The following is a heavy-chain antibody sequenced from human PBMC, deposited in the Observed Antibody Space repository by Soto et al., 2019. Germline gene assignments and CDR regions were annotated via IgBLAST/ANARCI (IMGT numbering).Heavy chain of an antibody. D-gene: IGHD3-16*02. J-gene: IGHJ4*02. Sequence: GGSLRLSCAASGLTFSSYEMNWVRQAPGKGLEWVSYISTSDNSIYYADSVKGRLTISRDNAKNTLYLQMNSLRAEDTAVYYCARDDIGYPYYFDYWGQGTLVTVSS. V-gene: IGHV3-48*03. CDR1: GLTFSSYE. CDR3: ARDDIGYPYYFDY. CDR2: ISTSDNSI.